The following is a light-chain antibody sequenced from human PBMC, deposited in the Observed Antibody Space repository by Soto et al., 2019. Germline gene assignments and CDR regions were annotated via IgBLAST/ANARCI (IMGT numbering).Light chain of an antibody. Sequence: EIVLTQSPATLSLSPGERATLSCRARQSVSSYLAWYQQKPGQAPMLLIYDASNRATGIPARFSGSGSGTDFTLTISSLEPEDFAVYYCQQRSNWPPLTFGGGTKVEIK. V-gene: IGKV3-11*01. J-gene: IGKJ4*01. CDR2: DAS. CDR1: QSVSSY. CDR3: QQRSNWPPLT.